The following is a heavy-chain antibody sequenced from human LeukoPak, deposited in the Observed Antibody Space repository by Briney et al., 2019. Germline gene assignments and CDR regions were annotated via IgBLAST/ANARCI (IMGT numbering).Heavy chain of an antibody. V-gene: IGHV4-61*09. D-gene: IGHD3-10*01. J-gene: IGHJ4*02. Sequence: SETLSLTCTVSGDSISSGSAYWNWIRQPAGKGLEWIGHIYATKNTNYSPSLKSRVNMSADTSKNQFSLKLTSVTAADTAVYYCARGRITMIWGIIISGYFDYWGQGALVTVSS. CDR3: ARGRITMIWGIIISGYFDY. CDR1: GDSISSGSAY. CDR2: IYATKNT.